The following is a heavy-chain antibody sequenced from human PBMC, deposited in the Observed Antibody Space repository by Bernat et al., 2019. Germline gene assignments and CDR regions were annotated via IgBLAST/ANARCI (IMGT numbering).Heavy chain of an antibody. CDR1: GFTFSVSG. D-gene: IGHD5-12*01. V-gene: IGHV3-33*01. J-gene: IGHJ3*02. Sequence: QVQLVESGGGVVQPGRSLRLSCAASGFTFSVSGIHWVRQAPGKGLEWVTFIQYDGNTKYYADSVKGRFTISRDNSRNTVSLQMNSLRAEDTSVYYCAREGSGYKIHAFDIWGQGTMVTVSS. CDR3: AREGSGYKIHAFDI. CDR2: IQYDGNTK.